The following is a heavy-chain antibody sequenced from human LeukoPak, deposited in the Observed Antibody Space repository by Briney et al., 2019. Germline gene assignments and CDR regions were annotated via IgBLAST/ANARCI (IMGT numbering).Heavy chain of an antibody. Sequence: ASVKVSCKASGYTFTSYGISWVRQAPGQGLEWMGWISAYNGNTNYAQKLQGRVTMTTDTSTSTAYMELRSLGSDDTAVYYCARTDSSGYYWDWFDSWGQGTLVTVSS. D-gene: IGHD3-22*01. CDR2: ISAYNGNT. V-gene: IGHV1-18*01. CDR1: GYTFTSYG. CDR3: ARTDSSGYYWDWFDS. J-gene: IGHJ5*01.